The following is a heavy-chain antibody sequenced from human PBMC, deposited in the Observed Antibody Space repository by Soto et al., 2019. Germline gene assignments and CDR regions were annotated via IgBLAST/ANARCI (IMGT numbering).Heavy chain of an antibody. D-gene: IGHD3-3*01. CDR3: ARDFPEFGVVIIGYNWFDP. Sequence: GGSLRLSCAASGFTFSDYYMSWIRQAPGKGLEWVSYISSSGSTIYYADSVKGRFTISRDNAKNSLYLQMNSLRAEDTAVYYCARDFPEFGVVIIGYNWFDPWGQGTLVTVSS. J-gene: IGHJ5*02. CDR2: ISSSGSTI. CDR1: GFTFSDYY. V-gene: IGHV3-11*01.